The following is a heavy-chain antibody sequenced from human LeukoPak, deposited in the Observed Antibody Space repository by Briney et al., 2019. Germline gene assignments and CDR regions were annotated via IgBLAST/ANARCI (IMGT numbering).Heavy chain of an antibody. Sequence: GGSLRLSCAASGFTFSSYAMHWVRQAPGKGLEWAAVISYDGSNKYYADSVKGRFTISRDNSKNTLYLQMNSLRAEDTAVYYCAKVRGTIGANYYDSSGEYYFNYWGQGTLVTVSS. CDR3: AKVRGTIGANYYDSSGEYYFNY. V-gene: IGHV3-30-3*01. J-gene: IGHJ4*02. D-gene: IGHD3-22*01. CDR2: ISYDGSNK. CDR1: GFTFSSYA.